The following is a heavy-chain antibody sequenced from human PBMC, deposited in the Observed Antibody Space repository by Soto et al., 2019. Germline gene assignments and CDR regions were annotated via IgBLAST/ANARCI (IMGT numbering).Heavy chain of an antibody. CDR1: GFTFSSYA. D-gene: IGHD2-15*01. CDR2: ISGSGGST. V-gene: IGHV3-23*01. CDR3: AKGAVVVVAATDLVRGPLFS. J-gene: IGHJ4*02. Sequence: GGSLRLSCAASGFTFSSYAMSWVRQAPGKGLEWVSAISGSGGSTYYADSVKGRFTISRDNSKNTLYLQMNSLRAEDTAVYYCAKGAVVVVAATDLVRGPLFSWGQGTLVTVSS.